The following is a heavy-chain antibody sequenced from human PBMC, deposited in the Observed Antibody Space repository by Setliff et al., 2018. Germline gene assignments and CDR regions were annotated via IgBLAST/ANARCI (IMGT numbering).Heavy chain of an antibody. Sequence: SETLSLTCRVSGYSIGSDYFWARVRQPPGKGLEWVATIKHGGTTYYNPSLRSRVIISVDASKNAFSLRLNSVTAADTAVFYCARHAITSGGRPDYFDNWGPRTLVTVS. CDR1: GYSIGSDYF. CDR3: ARHAITSGGRPDYFDN. CDR2: IKHGGTT. V-gene: IGHV4-38-2*01. D-gene: IGHD2-8*01. J-gene: IGHJ4*02.